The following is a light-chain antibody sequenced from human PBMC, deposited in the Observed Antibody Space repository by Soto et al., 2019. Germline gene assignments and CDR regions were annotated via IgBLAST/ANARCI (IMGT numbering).Light chain of an antibody. CDR1: SGDIGTYNY. J-gene: IGLJ2*01. Sequence: QSDLPQPDSVSASPGQSVTLSFTGSSGDIGTYNYASWYVQRPGRAPNLLIYEVSHRSSGVSDRFAGYKSAITASLTILGVEPEDGGVYYCSCPTSAIAVGGGTKLTVL. CDR2: EVS. CDR3: SCPTSAIA. V-gene: IGLV2-14*01.